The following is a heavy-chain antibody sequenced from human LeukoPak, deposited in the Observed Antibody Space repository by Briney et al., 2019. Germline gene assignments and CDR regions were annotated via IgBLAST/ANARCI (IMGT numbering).Heavy chain of an antibody. CDR3: AKEALGSSGWYLDY. CDR1: GFTFSSYG. D-gene: IGHD6-19*01. J-gene: IGHJ4*02. CDR2: ISYDGSNK. V-gene: IGHV3-30*18. Sequence: GGSLRLSCAASGFTFSSYGMHWVRQAPGKGLEWVAVISYDGSNKYYADSVKGRFTISRDNSKNTLYLQMNSLRAEDTAVYYCAKEALGSSGWYLDYWGQGTLVTVSS.